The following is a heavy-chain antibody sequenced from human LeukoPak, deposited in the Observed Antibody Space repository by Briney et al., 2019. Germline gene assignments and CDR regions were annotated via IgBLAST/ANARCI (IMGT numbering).Heavy chain of an antibody. D-gene: IGHD3-22*01. Sequence: PGGSLRLSCAASGFTFSSYGMHWVRQAPGKGLEWVAVISDDGSNKYYADSVKGRFTISRDNSKNTLYLQMNSLRAEDTAVYYCAKDRHRYYDSSGAFQHWGQGTLVTVSS. CDR3: AKDRHRYYDSSGAFQH. V-gene: IGHV3-30*18. CDR2: ISDDGSNK. CDR1: GFTFSSYG. J-gene: IGHJ1*01.